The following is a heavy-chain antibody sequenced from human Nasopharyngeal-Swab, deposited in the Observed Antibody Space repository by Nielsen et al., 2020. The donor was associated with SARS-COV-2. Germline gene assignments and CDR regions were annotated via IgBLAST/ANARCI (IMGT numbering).Heavy chain of an antibody. CDR3: ARHAEVLRYFVWVYREGWFDP. CDR2: IYYSGST. V-gene: IGHV4-39*01. J-gene: IGHJ5*02. Sequence: WIRQPPGKGLERIGSIYYSGSTYYNPSLKSRVTISVDTSKNQFSLKLSSVTAADTAVYYCARHAEVLRYFVWVYREGWFDPWGQGTLVTVSS. D-gene: IGHD3-9*01.